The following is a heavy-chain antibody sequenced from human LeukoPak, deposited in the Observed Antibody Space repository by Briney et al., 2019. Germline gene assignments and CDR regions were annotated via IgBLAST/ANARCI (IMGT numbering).Heavy chain of an antibody. CDR1: GYSFTSYW. CDR3: ARVYDSSGYYLDYFDY. Sequence: GESLKVSCKGSGYSFTSYWIGWVRQMPGKGLEWMGIIYPGDSDTRYSPSFQGQVTISADKSISTAYLQWSSLKASDTAMYYCARVYDSSGYYLDYFDYWGQGTLVTVSS. D-gene: IGHD3-22*01. J-gene: IGHJ4*02. CDR2: IYPGDSDT. V-gene: IGHV5-51*01.